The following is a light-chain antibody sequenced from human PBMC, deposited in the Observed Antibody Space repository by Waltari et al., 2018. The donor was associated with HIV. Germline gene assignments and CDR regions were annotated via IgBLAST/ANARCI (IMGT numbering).Light chain of an antibody. CDR1: QNIYSF. CDR2: AAS. CDR3: QQGHTTPRT. V-gene: IGKV1-39*01. J-gene: IGKJ2*01. Sequence: DIQMTQSPSSLSAAVGESVNIPCRARQNIYSFLNWYQHKPGKVPKVLIYAASTLENGVPSRFRGTGSSTDFTLTINNVQPEDFATYFCQQGHTTPRTFGQGTNVEIK.